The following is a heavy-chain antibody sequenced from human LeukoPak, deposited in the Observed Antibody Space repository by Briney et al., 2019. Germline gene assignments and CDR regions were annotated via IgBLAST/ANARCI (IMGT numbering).Heavy chain of an antibody. J-gene: IGHJ6*02. CDR2: INHSGST. D-gene: IGHD2-2*02. Sequence: SETLSLTCAVYGGSFSGSYWSWIRQPPGKGLEWIGEINHSGSTNYNPSLKSRVTISVDTSKNQFSLKLSSVTAADTAVYYCARGLRRPCSSTSCYTNYYYGMDVWGQGTTVTVSS. V-gene: IGHV4-34*01. CDR1: GGSFSGSY. CDR3: ARGLRRPCSSTSCYTNYYYGMDV.